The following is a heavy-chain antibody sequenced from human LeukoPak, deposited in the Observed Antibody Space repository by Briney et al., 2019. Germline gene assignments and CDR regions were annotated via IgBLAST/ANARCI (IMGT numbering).Heavy chain of an antibody. CDR3: AKDKVPDGFWELDY. D-gene: IGHD1-26*01. CDR2: IVGTSDTR. CDR1: GFTSSTYT. Sequence: GGSLRLSCGASGFTSSTYTMSWVRQAPGKGLEWVSSIVGTSDTRYADSVKGRFTISRDNSKSTLYLQMNDLRAEDTAVYYCAKDKVPDGFWELDYWGLGTPVTVSS. V-gene: IGHV3-23*01. J-gene: IGHJ4*02.